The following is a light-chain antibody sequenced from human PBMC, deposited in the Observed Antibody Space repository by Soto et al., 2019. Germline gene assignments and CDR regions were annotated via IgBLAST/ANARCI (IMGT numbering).Light chain of an antibody. Sequence: QSVLRQPRSGRGAPGQRVTISCTGSGANIGAAYNVDWYQQLPGTATKLLIYGNNNRPSGVPARFSGSKSGTSASLAIAGLQAEDEGDYYCQSYDSSLSGYVFGTGTRSPS. CDR3: QSYDSSLSGYV. CDR2: GNN. V-gene: IGLV1-40*01. CDR1: GANIGAAYN. J-gene: IGLJ1*01.